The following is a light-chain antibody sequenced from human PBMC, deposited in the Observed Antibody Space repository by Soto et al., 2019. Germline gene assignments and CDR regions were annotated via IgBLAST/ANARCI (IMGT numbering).Light chain of an antibody. CDR3: QRRTNWLT. CDR1: QNVSTY. CDR2: DAS. Sequence: EIVLTQSPATLSLSPGERATLSCRASQNVSTYLAWYQQKPGQAPRLLIYDASNRATGIPARFSGSGSGTDFTLTIISLEPEDFAVYYCQRRTNWLTFGPGTKVDIK. V-gene: IGKV3-11*01. J-gene: IGKJ3*01.